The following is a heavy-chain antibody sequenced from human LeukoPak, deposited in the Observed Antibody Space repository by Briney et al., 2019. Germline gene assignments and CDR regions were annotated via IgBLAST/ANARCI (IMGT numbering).Heavy chain of an antibody. V-gene: IGHV3-74*01. CDR3: ARGGMGIWFGEFTDGLFDY. D-gene: IGHD3-10*01. CDR1: GFTFSSYW. J-gene: IGHJ4*02. CDR2: INSDGSST. Sequence: GGSLRLSCAASGFTFSSYWMHWVRQAPGKGLVWVSRINSDGSSTSYADSVKGRFTISRDNAKNTLYLQMNSLRAEDTAVYYCARGGMGIWFGEFTDGLFDYWGQGTLVTVSS.